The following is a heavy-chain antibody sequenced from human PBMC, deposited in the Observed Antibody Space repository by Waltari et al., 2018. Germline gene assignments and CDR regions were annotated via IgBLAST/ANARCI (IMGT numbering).Heavy chain of an antibody. Sequence: QVQLVQSGAEVKKPGASVKVSCKASGYTFTVYHIHWVRQAPGQGPEWMGWINPNSGGTNYAQKFQGRVTMTRDTSISTAYMELSRLRSDDTAVYYCARVITAMGWGQYYFDYWGQGTLVTVSS. CDR2: INPNSGGT. D-gene: IGHD3-10*01. V-gene: IGHV1-2*02. CDR3: ARVITAMGWGQYYFDY. CDR1: GYTFTVYH. J-gene: IGHJ4*02.